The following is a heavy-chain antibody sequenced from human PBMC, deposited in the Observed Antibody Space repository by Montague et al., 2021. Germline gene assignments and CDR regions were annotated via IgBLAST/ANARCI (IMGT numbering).Heavy chain of an antibody. CDR2: LTSNGAYT. Sequence: SLRLSCAASGFPFSRYAMSWFRQAPGKGLEWVSTLTSNGAYTYHADAVEGRFTISRDNSKNTLYLQMNSLRVEATAVYFCANEGTTSPGYLQYWGQGTLVTVSS. CDR3: ANEGTTSPGYLQY. J-gene: IGHJ1*01. CDR1: GFPFSRYA. D-gene: IGHD1-1*01. V-gene: IGHV3-23*01.